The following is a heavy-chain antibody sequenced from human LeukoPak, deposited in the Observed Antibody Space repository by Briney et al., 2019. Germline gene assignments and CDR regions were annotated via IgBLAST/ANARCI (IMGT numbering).Heavy chain of an antibody. Sequence: GASVKVSYKASGGTFSSYAISWVRQAPGQGLEWMGGIIPIFGTASYAQKFQGRVTITADKSTSTAYMELSSLRSEDTAVYYCARSPLLLGYYDSSGYPRANWFDPWGQGTLVTVSS. CDR3: ARSPLLLGYYDSSGYPRANWFDP. CDR2: IIPIFGTA. CDR1: GGTFSSYA. D-gene: IGHD3-22*01. J-gene: IGHJ5*02. V-gene: IGHV1-69*06.